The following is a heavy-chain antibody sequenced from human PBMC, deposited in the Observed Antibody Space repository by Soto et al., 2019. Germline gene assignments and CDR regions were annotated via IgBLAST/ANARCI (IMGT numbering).Heavy chain of an antibody. CDR3: ARGQQQLTYYFDY. CDR2: TRNKANSYTT. J-gene: IGHJ4*02. CDR1: GFTFSDHY. Sequence: PGGSLRLSCAASGFTFSDHYMDWVRQAPGKGLEWVGRTRNKANSYTTEYAASVKGRFTISRDDSKNSLYLQMNSLKTEDTAVYYCARGQQQLTYYFDYWGQGTLVTVSS. V-gene: IGHV3-72*01. D-gene: IGHD6-13*01.